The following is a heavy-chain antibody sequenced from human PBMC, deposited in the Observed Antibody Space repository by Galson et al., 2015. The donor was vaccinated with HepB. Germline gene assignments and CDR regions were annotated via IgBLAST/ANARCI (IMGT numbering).Heavy chain of an antibody. D-gene: IGHD2-8*01. CDR2: ITPIFGTP. CDR1: GGTFSTYA. Sequence: SVKVSCKASGGTFSTYAISWVRQAPGQGLEWMGGITPIFGTPNYAQKFQGRVTITADESTCTAYMELSSLRSEDTAVYYCARVLGTLMVYAINHWFDPWGQGTLVTVSS. J-gene: IGHJ5*02. V-gene: IGHV1-69*13. CDR3: ARVLGTLMVYAINHWFDP.